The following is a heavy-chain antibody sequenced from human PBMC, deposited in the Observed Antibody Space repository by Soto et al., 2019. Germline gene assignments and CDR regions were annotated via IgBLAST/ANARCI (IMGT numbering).Heavy chain of an antibody. Sequence: HPGGSLRLSCAASGFTFSSFGMHWVRQAPGKGLEWVAVISYDGTEEKYADSVKGRATVSRDNSKNTVYLQMNRLRGDDSAIYYCAKGRSDVVTISPFDHWGQGTLVTVSS. D-gene: IGHD3-3*02. J-gene: IGHJ4*01. CDR3: AKGRSDVVTISPFDH. V-gene: IGHV3-30*18. CDR2: ISYDGTEE. CDR1: GFTFSSFG.